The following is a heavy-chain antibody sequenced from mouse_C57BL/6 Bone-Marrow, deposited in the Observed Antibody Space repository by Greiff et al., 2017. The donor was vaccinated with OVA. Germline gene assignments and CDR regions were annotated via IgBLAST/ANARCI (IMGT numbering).Heavy chain of an antibody. CDR3: TIYGYGGDWYFDV. V-gene: IGHV1-5*01. D-gene: IGHD2-2*01. CDR1: GYTFTSYW. CDR2: IYPGNSDT. Sequence: VQLQQSGPVLARPGASVKMSCKTSGYTFTSYWMHWVKQRPGQGLEWIGAIYPGNSDTSYNQKFKGKAKLTAVTSASTAYMELSSLTNEDSAVYYCTIYGYGGDWYFDVWGTGTTVTVSS. J-gene: IGHJ1*03.